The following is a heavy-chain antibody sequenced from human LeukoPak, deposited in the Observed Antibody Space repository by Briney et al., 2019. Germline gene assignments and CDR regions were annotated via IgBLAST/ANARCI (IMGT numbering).Heavy chain of an antibody. D-gene: IGHD3-3*01. V-gene: IGHV1-18*01. CDR2: ISAYNGNT. Sequence: ASVKVSCKASGYTFTNYGINWLRQAPGQGLEWMGWISAYNGNTNYAQKLQGRVTMTTDTSTSTAYMELRSLRSDDTAVYYCARVTTIFGVVIAPDAFDIWGQGTMVTVSS. CDR3: ARVTTIFGVVIAPDAFDI. CDR1: GYTFTNYG. J-gene: IGHJ3*02.